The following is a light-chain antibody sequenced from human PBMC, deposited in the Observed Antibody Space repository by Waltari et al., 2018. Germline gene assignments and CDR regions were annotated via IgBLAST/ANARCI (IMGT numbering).Light chain of an antibody. CDR2: RNN. Sequence: QSVLTQPPSASGTPGQRVTISCSGSSSNIGTNYVYWYQQLPGTAPKLFIYRNNQRPSEAPDRVAGSRSGTAASLAISGLRSEDEADYYCVAWDDSLSGRVFGGGTKVTVL. CDR1: SSNIGTNY. J-gene: IGLJ3*02. CDR3: VAWDDSLSGRV. V-gene: IGLV1-47*01.